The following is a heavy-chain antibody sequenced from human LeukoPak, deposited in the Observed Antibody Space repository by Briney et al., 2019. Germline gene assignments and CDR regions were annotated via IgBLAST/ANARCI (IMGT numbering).Heavy chain of an antibody. CDR3: ARERGWGSRAFDI. CDR1: GFTSSSYW. Sequence: PGGSLRLSCAASGFTSSSYWMHWVRQAPGKGLVWVSRISSDGSSTTYADSVKGRFTISRDNAKNTLYLQMNSLRAEDTAVYYCARERGWGSRAFDIRGPGTMVTVSS. V-gene: IGHV3-74*01. D-gene: IGHD7-27*01. CDR2: ISSDGSST. J-gene: IGHJ3*02.